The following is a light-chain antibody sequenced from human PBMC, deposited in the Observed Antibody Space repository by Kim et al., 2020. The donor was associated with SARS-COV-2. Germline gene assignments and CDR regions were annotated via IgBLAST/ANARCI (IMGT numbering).Light chain of an antibody. CDR3: QAWDSSTAV. CDR2: QDS. CDR1: KLGDQY. J-gene: IGLJ3*02. Sequence: SYELTQPPSVSVSPGQTASITCSGHKLGDQYACWYQQKPGQSPVLVIYQDSKRPSGIPERFSGSYSGNTATLTLSGTQAMDEADYYCQAWDSSTAVFGGG. V-gene: IGLV3-1*01.